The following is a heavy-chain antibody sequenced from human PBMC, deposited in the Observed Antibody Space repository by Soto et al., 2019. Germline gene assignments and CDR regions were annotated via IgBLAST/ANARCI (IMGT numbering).Heavy chain of an antibody. J-gene: IGHJ6*02. Sequence: EVQLVESGGGLVQPGGSLRLSCAASGFTLSRYWMSWVRQAPGKGLEWVANIKQDGSEKKYVNSVKGRLTISRDNAKNSLFLQMNRLRAEDTAVYYGARDRILGGRNGCGQGTTVNVSS. CDR1: GFTLSRYW. CDR2: IKQDGSEK. D-gene: IGHD3-16*01. CDR3: ARDRILGGRNG. V-gene: IGHV3-7*01.